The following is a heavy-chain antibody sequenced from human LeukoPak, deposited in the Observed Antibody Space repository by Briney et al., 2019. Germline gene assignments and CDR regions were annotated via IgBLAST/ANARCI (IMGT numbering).Heavy chain of an antibody. D-gene: IGHD6-19*01. CDR2: IWYDGSNK. J-gene: IGHJ4*02. CDR1: GFTFSSYG. CDR3: AKIGGWYEEGLDYFDY. Sequence: GRSLRLSCAASGFTFSSYGMHWVRQAPGKGLEWVAVIWYDGSNKYYADSVKGRFTISRDNSKNTLYLQMNSLRAEDTAVYYCAKIGGWYEEGLDYFDYWGQGTLVTVSS. V-gene: IGHV3-33*06.